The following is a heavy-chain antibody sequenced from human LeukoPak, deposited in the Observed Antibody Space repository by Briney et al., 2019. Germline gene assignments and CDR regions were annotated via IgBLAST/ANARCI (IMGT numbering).Heavy chain of an antibody. V-gene: IGHV1-69*05. Sequence: ASVKISCKASGGTFSSYAISWVRQAPGQGLEWMGGIIPIFGTANYAQKFQGRVTITTDESTSTAYMELSSLRSEDTAVYYCARGPTVTTSWFDPWGQGTLVTVSS. CDR2: IIPIFGTA. CDR1: GGTFSSYA. J-gene: IGHJ5*02. D-gene: IGHD4-17*01. CDR3: ARGPTVTTSWFDP.